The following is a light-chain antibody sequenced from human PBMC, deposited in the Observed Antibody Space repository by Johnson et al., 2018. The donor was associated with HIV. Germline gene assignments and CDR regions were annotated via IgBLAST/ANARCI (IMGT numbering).Light chain of an antibody. CDR1: RSNIGDNF. Sequence: QPVLTQPPSVSAAPGQKVTISCSGNRSNIGDNFVSWYQHLPGTAPKLLVYDNSKRPSGIPDRFSATKSGTSATLGITGLQTGAEADYYCGTWDSSLSGYVFASETKVTVL. CDR3: GTWDSSLSGYV. CDR2: DNS. V-gene: IGLV1-51*01. J-gene: IGLJ1*01.